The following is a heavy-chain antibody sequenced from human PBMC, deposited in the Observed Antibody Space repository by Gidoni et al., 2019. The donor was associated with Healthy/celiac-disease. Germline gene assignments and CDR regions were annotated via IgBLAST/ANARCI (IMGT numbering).Heavy chain of an antibody. CDR2: RNPNRGNT. D-gene: IGHD2-15*01. J-gene: IGHJ4*02. Sequence: QVQLVQSGAEVKQPGASVKVSCKASGYTFTSYDINWVRQSTGQGIEWMGWRNPNRGNTGYAQKFQGRVTMTRNTSISTAYMELSSLRSEDTAVYYCARAAWYCSGGSCYSLGDWGQGTLVTVSS. V-gene: IGHV1-8*01. CDR3: ARAAWYCSGGSCYSLGD. CDR1: GYTFTSYD.